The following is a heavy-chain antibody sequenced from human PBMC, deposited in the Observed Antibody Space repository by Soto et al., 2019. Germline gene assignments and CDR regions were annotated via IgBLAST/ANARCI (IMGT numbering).Heavy chain of an antibody. Sequence: SETLSLTCTASGGSISSYYVSWIRQSAGKGLEWIGRIDTSGTTNYNPSLKSRVTMSVDASKNHFSLNLSSVTAADTAVYYCARGPRGYVYYHGMDVWGQGTTVTVS. CDR3: ARGPRGYVYYHGMDV. J-gene: IGHJ6*02. CDR2: IDTSGTT. V-gene: IGHV4-4*07. D-gene: IGHD3-10*01. CDR1: GGSISSYY.